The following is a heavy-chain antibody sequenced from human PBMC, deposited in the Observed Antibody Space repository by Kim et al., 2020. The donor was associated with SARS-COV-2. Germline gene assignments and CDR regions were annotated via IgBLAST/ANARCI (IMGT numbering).Heavy chain of an antibody. J-gene: IGHJ3*02. CDR3: ARSAVEMATIMEVGAAFDI. D-gene: IGHD5-12*01. CDR2: IYPGDSDT. V-gene: IGHV5-51*01. Sequence: GESLKISCKGSGYSFTSYWIGWVRQMPGKGLEWMGIIYPGDSDTRYSRSFQGQVTISADKSISTAYLQWSSLKASDTAMYYCARSAVEMATIMEVGAAFDIWGQGTMVTVSS. CDR1: GYSFTSYW.